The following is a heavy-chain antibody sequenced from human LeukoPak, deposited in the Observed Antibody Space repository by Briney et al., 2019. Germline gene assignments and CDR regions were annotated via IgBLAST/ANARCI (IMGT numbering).Heavy chain of an antibody. V-gene: IGHV1-69*04. J-gene: IGHJ6*02. CDR3: AGDLAYGDYSDRANDYYYYGMDV. Sequence: SVMVSCKASGGTFSSYAISWVRQAPGQGLEWMGRIIPIFGIANYAQKFQGRVTITADKSTSTAYMELSSLRSEDTAVYYCAGDLAYGDYSDRANDYYYYGMDVWGQGTTVTVSS. CDR2: IIPIFGIA. CDR1: GGTFSSYA. D-gene: IGHD4-17*01.